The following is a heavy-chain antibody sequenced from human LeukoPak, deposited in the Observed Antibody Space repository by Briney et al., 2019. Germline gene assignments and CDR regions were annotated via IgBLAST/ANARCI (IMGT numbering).Heavy chain of an antibody. Sequence: PGGSLRLSCAASGFTFSSYWMHCVRQAPGKGLVWVSRINSDGSSTSYADSVKGRFTISRDNAKNTLYLQMNSLRAEDTAVYYCARDPYDILTGYYRTLDYWGQGTLVTVSS. V-gene: IGHV3-74*01. CDR2: INSDGSST. J-gene: IGHJ4*02. CDR1: GFTFSSYW. D-gene: IGHD3-9*01. CDR3: ARDPYDILTGYYRTLDY.